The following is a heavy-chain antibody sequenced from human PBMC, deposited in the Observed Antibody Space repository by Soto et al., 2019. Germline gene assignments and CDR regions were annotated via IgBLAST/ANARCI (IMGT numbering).Heavy chain of an antibody. V-gene: IGHV1-69*06. CDR3: ARDEDIVVVPAARDVYYYYGMDV. CDR1: GGTFSSYA. J-gene: IGHJ6*02. CDR2: IIPIFGTA. D-gene: IGHD2-2*01. Sequence: SVKVSCKASGGTFSSYAISWVRQAPGQGLEWMGGIIPIFGTANYAQKFQGRVTITADKSTSTAYMELSSLRSEDTAVYYCARDEDIVVVPAARDVYYYYGMDVWGQGTTVTVAS.